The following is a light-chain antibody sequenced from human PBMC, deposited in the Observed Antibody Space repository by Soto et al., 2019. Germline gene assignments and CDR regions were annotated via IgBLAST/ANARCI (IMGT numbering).Light chain of an antibody. J-gene: IGKJ4*01. CDR1: QNISQY. Sequence: DIQMTQSPSSLSASVGHRVTITYRASQNISQYVAWYQQKPGKAPKLLVYAAVVLQDGVPSRFSGTGSATEFILIINGLQPEDFATYYCQQVNYYPFTFGGGTKVDIK. CDR3: QQVNYYPFT. CDR2: AAV. V-gene: IGKV1-9*01.